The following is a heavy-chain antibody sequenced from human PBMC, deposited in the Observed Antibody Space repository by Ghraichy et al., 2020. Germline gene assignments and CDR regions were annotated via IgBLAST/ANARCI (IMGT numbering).Heavy chain of an antibody. CDR2: IIPIFGTV. D-gene: IGHD6-13*01. CDR3: ARFRFSSRKFIRDQTFYFDS. J-gene: IGHJ4*02. V-gene: IGHV1-69*06. Sequence: SVKVSCKASGGTFSSYGFHWVRQAPGQGLEWMGGIIPIFGTVNYAQKFQGRVTITADKSTSTAYMGLTSLRSEDTAVYYCARFRFSSRKFIRDQTFYFDSWGQGTLVTVSS. CDR1: GGTFSSYG.